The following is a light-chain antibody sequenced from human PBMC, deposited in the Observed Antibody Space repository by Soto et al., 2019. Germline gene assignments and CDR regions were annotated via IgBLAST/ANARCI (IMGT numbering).Light chain of an antibody. Sequence: DSVLTQSPGTLSLSPGERATLSCRASQSVSSNYLAWYQQKPGQAPRLLIYGASTRATGIPDRFSGSGSGTDFTLTISRLEPEDFAVYSCQQRSNWPWTFGQGTKVDIK. J-gene: IGKJ1*01. CDR3: QQRSNWPWT. CDR1: QSVSSNY. CDR2: GAS. V-gene: IGKV3D-20*02.